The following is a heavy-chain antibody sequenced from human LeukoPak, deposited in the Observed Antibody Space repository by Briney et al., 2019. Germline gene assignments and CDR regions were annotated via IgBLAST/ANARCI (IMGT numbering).Heavy chain of an antibody. CDR1: GFTVSSNY. Sequence: GGSLRLSCAASGFTVSSNYMSWVRQAPGKGLEWVSVIYSGGSTYYADSVKGRFTISRDNSKNTLYLQMNSLRAEDTAVYYCAKVDDFWSGGYWGQGTLVTVSS. V-gene: IGHV3-53*01. CDR2: IYSGGST. J-gene: IGHJ4*02. CDR3: AKVDDFWSGGY. D-gene: IGHD3-3*01.